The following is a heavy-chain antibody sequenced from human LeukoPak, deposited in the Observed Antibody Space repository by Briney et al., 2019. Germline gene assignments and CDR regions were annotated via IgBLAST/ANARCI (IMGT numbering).Heavy chain of an antibody. CDR3: ARRRYDILTGIDYFDY. V-gene: IGHV1-2*02. J-gene: IGHJ4*02. CDR2: SNPNSGGT. CDR1: GYTFTGYY. Sequence: ASVKVSCKASGYTFTGYYMHWVRQAPGQGLEWMGWSNPNSGGTNYAQKFQGRVTMTRDTSISTAYMELSRLRSDDTAVYYCARRRYDILTGIDYFDYWGQRSPGSASS. D-gene: IGHD3-9*01.